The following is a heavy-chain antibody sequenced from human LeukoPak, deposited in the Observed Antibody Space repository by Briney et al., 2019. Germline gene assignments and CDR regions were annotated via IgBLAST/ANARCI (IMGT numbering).Heavy chain of an antibody. J-gene: IGHJ6*02. V-gene: IGHV1-8*01. CDR2: MNPNSGNT. CDR1: GYTFTSYD. Sequence: ASVKVSCKASGYTFTSYDINWVRQATGQGLEWMGWMNPNSGNTGYAQKFQGRVTMTRNTSISTAYMELSSLRSEDTAVYYCASYGYSSSWYYYYGMDVWGQGTTVTVSS. D-gene: IGHD6-13*01. CDR3: ASYGYSSSWYYYYGMDV.